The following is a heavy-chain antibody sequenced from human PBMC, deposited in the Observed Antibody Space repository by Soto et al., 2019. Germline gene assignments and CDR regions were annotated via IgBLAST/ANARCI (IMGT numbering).Heavy chain of an antibody. CDR3: ARGIAVAGTYYYYYGMDV. CDR1: GGSFSGYY. J-gene: IGHJ6*02. CDR2: INHSGST. Sequence: SETLSLTCAVYGGSFSGYYWSWIRQPPGKGLEWIGEINHSGSTNYNPSLKSRVTISVDTSKNQFSLKLSSVTAADTAVYYCARGIAVAGTYYYYYGMDVWGQGTTVTVS. V-gene: IGHV4-34*01. D-gene: IGHD6-19*01.